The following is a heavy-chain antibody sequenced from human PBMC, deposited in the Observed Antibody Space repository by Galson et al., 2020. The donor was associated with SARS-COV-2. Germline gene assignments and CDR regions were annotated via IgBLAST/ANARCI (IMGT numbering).Heavy chain of an antibody. CDR1: GFTFSDHY. D-gene: IGHD2-2*01. V-gene: IGHV3-11*06. J-gene: IGHJ5*02. Sequence: GGSLRLSCAASGFTFSDHYMNWIRQAPGKGLEWISYISSDSTYTNYADSVKGRFTISRDNAKNSLFLQMNSLRAEDTALYYCARGTATLPAADLWGQGTLVTVSS. CDR2: ISSDSTYT. CDR3: ARGTATLPAADL.